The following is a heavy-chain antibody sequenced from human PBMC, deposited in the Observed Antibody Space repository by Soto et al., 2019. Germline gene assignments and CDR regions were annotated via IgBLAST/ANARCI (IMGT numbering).Heavy chain of an antibody. J-gene: IGHJ6*02. Sequence: SETLSLTCTVSGGSISSGDYYWSWIRQRPGKGLEWIGNIYYSGNTNYNPSLKSRIIMSMDMSENQFSLKLNSVTAADTAVYYCARGCDYYGMDVWGQGTTVTVSS. CDR3: ARGCDYYGMDV. CDR1: GGSISSGDYY. D-gene: IGHD2-21*01. V-gene: IGHV4-31*03. CDR2: IYYSGNT.